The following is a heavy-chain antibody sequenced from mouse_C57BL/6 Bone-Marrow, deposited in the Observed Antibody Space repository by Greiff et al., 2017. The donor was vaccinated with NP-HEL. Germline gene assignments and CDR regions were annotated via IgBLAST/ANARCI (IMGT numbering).Heavy chain of an antibody. J-gene: IGHJ2*01. CDR2: IHPSDSDT. Sequence: QVQLKQPGAELVKPGASVKVSCKASGYTFTSYWMHWVKQRPGQGLEWIGRIHPSDSDTNYNQKFKGKATLTVDKSSSTAYMQLSSLTSEDSAVYYCAIESTTVVAHFDYWGQGTTLTVSS. CDR3: AIESTTVVAHFDY. CDR1: GYTFTSYW. D-gene: IGHD1-1*01. V-gene: IGHV1-74*01.